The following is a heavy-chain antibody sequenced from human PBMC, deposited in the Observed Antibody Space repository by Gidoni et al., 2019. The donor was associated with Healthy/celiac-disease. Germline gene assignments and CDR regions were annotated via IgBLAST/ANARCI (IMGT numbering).Heavy chain of an antibody. CDR2: IIPILGIA. J-gene: IGHJ4*02. CDR3: TYDDCRNYLFDY. D-gene: IGHD3-22*01. CDR1: GGTFSSHT. V-gene: IGHV1-69*02. Sequence: QVQLVQSGAEVKKPGSSVKVSCKASGGTFSSHTISWVRQAPGQGLEWMGRIIPILGIANYAQNFQGRVTITADKSTSTAYMELSSLRSEDTAVYYCTYDDCRNYLFDYWGQGTLVTVSS.